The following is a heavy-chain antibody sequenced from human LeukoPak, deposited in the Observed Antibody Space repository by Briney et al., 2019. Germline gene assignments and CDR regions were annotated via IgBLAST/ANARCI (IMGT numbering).Heavy chain of an antibody. CDR2: IYYSGSI. Sequence: SETLSLTCTVSGGSISSYYWSWIRQPPGKGLEWIGYIYYSGSINYNPSLKSRVSMSADTSKNQFSLKLSSVTAADTAVYHCARDKRGYSYGAIYYYYGMDVWGQGTTVTVSS. CDR3: ARDKRGYSYGAIYYYYGMDV. J-gene: IGHJ6*02. V-gene: IGHV4-59*12. D-gene: IGHD5-18*01. CDR1: GGSISSYY.